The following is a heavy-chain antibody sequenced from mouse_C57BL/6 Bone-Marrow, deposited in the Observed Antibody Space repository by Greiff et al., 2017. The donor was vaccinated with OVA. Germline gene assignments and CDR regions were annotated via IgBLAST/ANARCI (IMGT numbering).Heavy chain of an antibody. D-gene: IGHD2-2*01. J-gene: IGHJ3*01. CDR3: TSLTLMVTTAY. CDR2: IRNKANNHAT. V-gene: IGHV6-6*01. Sequence: EVQLVESGGGLVQPGGSMKLSCAASGFTFSDAWMDWVRQSPEKGLEWVAEIRNKANNHATYYAESVKGRFTISRDDSKSSVYLQMNSLRAEDTGIYYCTSLTLMVTTAYWGQGTLVTVSA. CDR1: GFTFSDAW.